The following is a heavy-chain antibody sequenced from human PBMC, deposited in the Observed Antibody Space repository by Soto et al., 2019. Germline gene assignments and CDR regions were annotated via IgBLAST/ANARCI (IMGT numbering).Heavy chain of an antibody. V-gene: IGHV3-33*01. CDR2: IWYDGSNK. J-gene: IGHJ6*02. CDR3: ARDLGGDYYYYGMDV. D-gene: IGHD3-3*01. CDR1: GFTFRSYG. Sequence: GGSLRLSCAALGFTFRSYGMHWVRPAPGRGLAWVAVIWYDGSNKYYADSVKGRFTFSIDNSKNTLYLQMNSLRAEDTAVYYCARDLGGDYYYYGMDVWGQGT.